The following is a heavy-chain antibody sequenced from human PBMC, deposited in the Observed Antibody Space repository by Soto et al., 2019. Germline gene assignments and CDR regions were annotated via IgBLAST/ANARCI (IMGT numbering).Heavy chain of an antibody. CDR2: IYYSGST. D-gene: IGHD3-3*01. V-gene: IGHV4-61*01. CDR3: ARSIFGVVIYGSNWFDP. CDR1: GGSVSSGSYY. J-gene: IGHJ5*02. Sequence: KTSETLSLTCTVSGGSVSSGSYYWSWIRQPPGKGLEWIGYIYYSGSTNYNPSLKSRVTISVDTSKNQFSLKLSSVTAADTAVYYCARSIFGVVIYGSNWFDPWGQGTLVTVSS.